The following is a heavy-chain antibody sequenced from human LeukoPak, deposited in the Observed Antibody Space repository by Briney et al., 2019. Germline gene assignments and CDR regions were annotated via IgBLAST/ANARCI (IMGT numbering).Heavy chain of an antibody. D-gene: IGHD3-9*01. J-gene: IGHJ1*01. CDR2: IRYDGSNK. V-gene: IGHV3-30*02. CDR1: GFTFSSYG. Sequence: GGSLRLSCAASGFTFSSYGMHWVRQAPGKGLEWVTFIRYDGSNKYYADSVKGRFTISRDNSKNTLYLQMNSLRAEDTAVYYCAKPNDILTGYYIPEYFQHWGQGTLVTVSS. CDR3: AKPNDILTGYYIPEYFQH.